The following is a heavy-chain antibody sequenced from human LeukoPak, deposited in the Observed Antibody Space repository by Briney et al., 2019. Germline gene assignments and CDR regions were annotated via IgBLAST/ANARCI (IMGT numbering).Heavy chain of an antibody. V-gene: IGHV3-30-3*01. J-gene: IGHJ4*02. CDR3: AKDKPQGASDY. CDR2: ISYDGSNK. Sequence: QSGRSLRLSCAASGFTFSSYAMHWVRQAPGKGLEWVAVISYDGSNKYYADSVKGRFTISRDNSKNTLYLQMNSLRAEDTAVYYCAKDKPQGASDYWGQGTLVTVSS. CDR1: GFTFSSYA.